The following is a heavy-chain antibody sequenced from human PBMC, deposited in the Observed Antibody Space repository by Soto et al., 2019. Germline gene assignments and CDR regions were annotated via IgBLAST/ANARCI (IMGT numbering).Heavy chain of an antibody. J-gene: IGHJ6*02. V-gene: IGHV4-61*01. D-gene: IGHD1-26*01. Sequence: SETLSLTCTVSGGSVSSGSYYWGWIRQPPGKGLEWIGYIYYSGSTNYNPSLKSRATISVDTSKNQFSLKLSSVTAADTAVYYCARYGALACQYYYYGMDVWGQGTTGTVPS. CDR2: IYYSGST. CDR1: GGSVSSGSYY. CDR3: ARYGALACQYYYYGMDV.